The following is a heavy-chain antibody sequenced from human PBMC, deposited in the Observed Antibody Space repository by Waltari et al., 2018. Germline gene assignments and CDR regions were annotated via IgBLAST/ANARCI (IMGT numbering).Heavy chain of an antibody. V-gene: IGHV3-73*01. J-gene: IGHJ4*02. Sequence: EVLVVESGGGLVQPGGCLKLSCATSAFSFRGSSIHWVRQSSGKGREWVGRIRREPYNYATAYSASVKGRFTISRDDSKNTAFLQMNSLMTEDTAVYYCSGGEVTGTDFWGQGTLVTVSS. D-gene: IGHD6-19*01. CDR1: AFSFRGSS. CDR2: IRREPYNYAT. CDR3: SGGEVTGTDF.